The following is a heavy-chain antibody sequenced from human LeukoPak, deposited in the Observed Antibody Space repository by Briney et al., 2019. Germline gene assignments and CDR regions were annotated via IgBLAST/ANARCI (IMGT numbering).Heavy chain of an antibody. CDR3: ARDVPDYYGSGNYFDY. V-gene: IGHV3-30-3*01. D-gene: IGHD3-10*01. CDR2: ISYDGSNK. CDR1: GFTFSSYA. Sequence: GGSLRLSCAASGFTFSSYAMHWVRQAPGKGLEWVAVISYDGSNKYYADSVKGRFTISRDNSKNTLYLQMNSLRAEDTAVYYCARDVPDYYGSGNYFDYWGQGTLVTVSS. J-gene: IGHJ4*02.